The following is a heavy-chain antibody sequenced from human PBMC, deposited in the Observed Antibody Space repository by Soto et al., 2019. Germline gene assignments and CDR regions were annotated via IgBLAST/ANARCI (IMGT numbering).Heavy chain of an antibody. D-gene: IGHD6-19*01. J-gene: IGHJ4*02. CDR1: GYTLPNFG. CDR3: ARVKRGSGWSDY. Sequence: ASVKVSCKASGYTLPNFGLSWVRQAPGQGLEWMGCISAYKTNTNYAQKFQGRVTMTTDTSTSTAFMELRGLRSDDTAVYYCARVKRGSGWSDYWGQGTLVTVYS. CDR2: ISAYKTNT. V-gene: IGHV1-18*01.